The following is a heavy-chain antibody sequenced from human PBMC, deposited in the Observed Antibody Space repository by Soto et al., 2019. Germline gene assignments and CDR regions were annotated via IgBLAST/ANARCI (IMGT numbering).Heavy chain of an antibody. J-gene: IGHJ3*02. Sequence: QVQLVQSGAEVKKPGSSVKVSCKASGGTFSSYTISWVRQAPGQGLEWMGRIIPILGIANYAQKFQGRVTITADKSTSTAYMELSSLRSEDTAVYYSARDTYCSSTSCYQGIWGQGTMVTVSS. D-gene: IGHD2-2*01. CDR3: ARDTYCSSTSCYQGI. CDR1: GGTFSSYT. V-gene: IGHV1-69*08. CDR2: IIPILGIA.